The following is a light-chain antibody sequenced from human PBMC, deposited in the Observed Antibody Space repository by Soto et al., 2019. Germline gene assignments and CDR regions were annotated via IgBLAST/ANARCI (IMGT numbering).Light chain of an antibody. CDR2: AAY. CDR3: QNFRSSAIS. V-gene: IGKV1-13*02. Sequence: AIQLTQSPSSLSSSVGDRVSITCRASQGIGSALAWYQLKRGAAPALLIYAAYTLESGVPSRFSGSRSGADFTLTISSLQPEDFATYYCQNFRSSAISFGGGTKVEIK. J-gene: IGKJ4*01. CDR1: QGIGSA.